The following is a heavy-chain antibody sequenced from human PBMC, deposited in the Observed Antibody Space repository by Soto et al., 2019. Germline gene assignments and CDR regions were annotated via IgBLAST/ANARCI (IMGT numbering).Heavy chain of an antibody. CDR1: GDPISSSKW. V-gene: IGHV4-4*02. CDR2: IDQNGIT. J-gene: IGHJ6*02. CDR3: ARLNRDYYYYGMDV. Sequence: SETLSLTCAVSGDPISSSKWCTWVRQTPGKGLEWIGKIDQNGITNYNPSLESRVTILKDNSKNQLSLKLTSVTAVDSAVYYCARLNRDYYYYGMDVWGRGATVTVSS.